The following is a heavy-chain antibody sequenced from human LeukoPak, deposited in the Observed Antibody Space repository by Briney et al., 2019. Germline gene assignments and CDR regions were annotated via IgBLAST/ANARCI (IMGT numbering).Heavy chain of an antibody. V-gene: IGHV1-2*02. CDR2: INPNSGAT. D-gene: IGHD6-6*01. CDR1: GFTFTDYY. J-gene: IGHJ4*02. Sequence: ASVKVSCKASGFTFTDYYIHWVRQAPGQGLEWLGWINPNSGATNSAQGVQGRVTVTTDTSASTAYIELSGLRSDDTALYYCAREPLSEYSPSAGADFWGQGTLVTVSS. CDR3: AREPLSEYSPSAGADF.